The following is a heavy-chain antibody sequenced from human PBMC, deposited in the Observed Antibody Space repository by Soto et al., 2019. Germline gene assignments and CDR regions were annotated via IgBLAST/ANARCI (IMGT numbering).Heavy chain of an antibody. CDR2: INSDGSST. CDR3: TRGYYDIPSTPVDY. V-gene: IGHV3-74*01. J-gene: IGHJ4*02. CDR1: GFNFRDYY. Sequence: GGSLRLSCAASGFNFRDYYMSWIRQAPGKGLEWVSRINSDGSSTSYADSVKGRYTISRDNAKNTLYLQMNSLRAEDTAVYYCTRGYYDIPSTPVDYWGQGTLVTVSS. D-gene: IGHD3-9*01.